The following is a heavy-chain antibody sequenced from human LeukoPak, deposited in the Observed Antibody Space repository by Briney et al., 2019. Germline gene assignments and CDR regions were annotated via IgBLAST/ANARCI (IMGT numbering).Heavy chain of an antibody. D-gene: IGHD3-10*01. Sequence: PGGSLRRSCAASGFTFSSYAMSWVRQAPGKGLEWVSAISGSGGSTYYADSVKGRFTISRDNSKNTLYLQMNSLRAEDTAVYYCAKRLNYYGPKMDSDPWGQGTLVTVSS. V-gene: IGHV3-23*01. CDR3: AKRLNYYGPKMDSDP. CDR2: ISGSGGST. CDR1: GFTFSSYA. J-gene: IGHJ5*02.